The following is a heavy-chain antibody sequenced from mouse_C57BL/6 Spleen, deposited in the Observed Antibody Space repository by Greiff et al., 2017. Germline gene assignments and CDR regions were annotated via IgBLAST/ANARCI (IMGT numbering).Heavy chain of an antibody. D-gene: IGHD4-1*01. CDR1: GYTFTDYY. V-gene: IGHV1-76*01. Sequence: QVQLQQSGAELVRPGASVKLSCKASGYTFTDYYINWVKQRPGQGLEWIARIYPGSGNTYYNEKFKGKATLTAEKSSSTAYMQLSSLTSEDSAVYFCARSGKEEGFDYWGQGTTLTAAS. CDR3: ARSGKEEGFDY. CDR2: IYPGSGNT. J-gene: IGHJ2*01.